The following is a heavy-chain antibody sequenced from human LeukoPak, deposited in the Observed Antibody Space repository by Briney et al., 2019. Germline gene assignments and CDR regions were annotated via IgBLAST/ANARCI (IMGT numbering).Heavy chain of an antibody. D-gene: IGHD3-3*01. Sequence: GRSLRLSCAASGFTFSSIGMHWVRQAPGKGLGGVAVISHDGSRKYYADFVKGRFTISRDNAKKTLYLQMNSLRAEDTAIYFGVKDRFLEAYGMEVWGQGTTVTVSS. CDR1: GFTFSSIG. J-gene: IGHJ6*02. CDR2: ISHDGSRK. CDR3: VKDRFLEAYGMEV. V-gene: IGHV3-30*18.